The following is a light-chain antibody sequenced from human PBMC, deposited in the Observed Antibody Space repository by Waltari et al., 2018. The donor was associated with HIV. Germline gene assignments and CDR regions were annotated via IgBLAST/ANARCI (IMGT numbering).Light chain of an antibody. CDR1: SSDVGGYNY. CDR3: CSYTRNTTRI. J-gene: IGLJ2*01. Sequence: QSALTPPASVSGSPGQSLTISCTGTSSDVGGYNYVSWYQQYPDKGPELLMYEVTNRTSGISARFSCSKAGGTASLTISGLQAEDEAHYYCCSYTRNTTRIFGGGTHLTVL. V-gene: IGLV2-14*01. CDR2: EVT.